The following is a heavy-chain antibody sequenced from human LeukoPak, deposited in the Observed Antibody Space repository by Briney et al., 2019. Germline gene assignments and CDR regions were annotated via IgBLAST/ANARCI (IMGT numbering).Heavy chain of an antibody. J-gene: IGHJ4*02. D-gene: IGHD3-9*01. V-gene: IGHV3-23*01. CDR1: GFTFSSYA. Sequence: GGSLRLSCAASGFTFSSYAMSWVRQAPGKGLEWVSAISGSGGSTYYADSVKGRFTISRDNSKNTLYLQMNSLRAEDTAVYYCALRSYFDWLLSSLYFDYWGQGTLVTVSS. CDR3: ALRSYFDWLLSSLYFDY. CDR2: ISGSGGST.